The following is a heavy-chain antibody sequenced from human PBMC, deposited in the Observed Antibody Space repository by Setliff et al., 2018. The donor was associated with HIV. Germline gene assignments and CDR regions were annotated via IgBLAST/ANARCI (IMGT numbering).Heavy chain of an antibody. CDR1: GITFSDQW. D-gene: IGHD3-3*01. CDR2: INQDGSEK. CDR3: AKGPGFLTDF. V-gene: IGHV3-7*03. J-gene: IGHJ4*02. Sequence: PGGSLRLSCAASGITFSDQWLTRFRQPPGKGLEWVANINQDGSEKHYVDSVKGRFTVSRDNAKNSVHLQMNSLRDEDTAVYYCAKGPGFLTDFWGQGTLVTVS.